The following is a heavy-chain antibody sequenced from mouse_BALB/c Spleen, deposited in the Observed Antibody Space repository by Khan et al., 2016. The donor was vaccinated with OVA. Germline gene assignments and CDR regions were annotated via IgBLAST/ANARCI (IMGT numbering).Heavy chain of an antibody. J-gene: IGHJ4*01. Sequence: EVELVESGGDLVNPGGSLKLSCAASGFIFSSYGMSWVRQTPDKRLEWVPTISSCGTYTYYPDSVKGRFTISRDNAKNTLSLQMSSLKSEDTAMYYCARCTTTTTGDYYAMDYWGQGTSVTVSS. CDR3: ARCTTTTTGDYYAMDY. CDR1: GFIFSSYG. CDR2: ISSCGTYT. V-gene: IGHV5-6*01. D-gene: IGHD1-1*01.